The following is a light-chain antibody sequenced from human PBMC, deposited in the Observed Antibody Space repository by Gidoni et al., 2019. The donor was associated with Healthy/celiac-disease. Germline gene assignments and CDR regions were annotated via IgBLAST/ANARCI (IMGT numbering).Light chain of an antibody. V-gene: IGKV1-5*03. J-gene: IGKJ4*01. Sequence: DIQMTQSPSTLSASVGDRVTITCRASQSISSWLAWYQQKPGKAPKLLIYKASSLESGGPSRFSGSGSGTEFTLTISSLQPDDFATYYCQQYNSYAVXGXTKVEIK. CDR2: KAS. CDR3: QQYNSYA. CDR1: QSISSW.